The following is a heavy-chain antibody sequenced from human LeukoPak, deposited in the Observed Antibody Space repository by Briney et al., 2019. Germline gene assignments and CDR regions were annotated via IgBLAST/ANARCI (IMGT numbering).Heavy chain of an antibody. CDR2: INPNSGGT. V-gene: IGHV1-2*02. CDR3: ARALVVAAAFDI. J-gene: IGHJ3*02. CDR1: GYTFTGYY. D-gene: IGHD5-12*01. Sequence: ASVKVSCTASGYTFTGYYMHWVRQAPGQGIAWMGWINPNSGGTNYAQKFQGRVTMTRDTSISTAYMELSRLRSDGTAVYYCARALVVAAAFDIWGQGTMVTVSS.